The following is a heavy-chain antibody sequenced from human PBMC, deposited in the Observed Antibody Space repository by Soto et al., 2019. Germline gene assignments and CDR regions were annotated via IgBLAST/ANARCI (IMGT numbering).Heavy chain of an antibody. J-gene: IGHJ4*02. CDR2: IYYTGST. D-gene: IGHD3-3*01. CDR3: ARLGGYYQAFDN. V-gene: IGHV4-39*07. CDR1: GGSISSSSYY. Sequence: SETLSLTCTVSGGSISSSSYYWGWIRQPPGKGLEWIGSIYYTGSTNYNPSLKSRVTISVDTSKNQFSLKLGSVTAADTAVYYCARLGGYYQAFDNWGQGTLVTVSS.